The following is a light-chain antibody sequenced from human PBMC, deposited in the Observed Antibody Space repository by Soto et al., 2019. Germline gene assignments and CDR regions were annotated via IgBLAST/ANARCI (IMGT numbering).Light chain of an antibody. CDR3: CSYAGSRTYL. V-gene: IGLV2-23*01. Sequence: QSALTQPASVSGSPGQSITISCTGTSGDVGSYNLVSWYQQQPGKAPKLLIYEGSQRPSGVSTRFSGSKSGNTASLTISGLQADDEADYYCCSYAGSRTYLFGTGTKVTVL. J-gene: IGLJ1*01. CDR1: SGDVGSYNL. CDR2: EGS.